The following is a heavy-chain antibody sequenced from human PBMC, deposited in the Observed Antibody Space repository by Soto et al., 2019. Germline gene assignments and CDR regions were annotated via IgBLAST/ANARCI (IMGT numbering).Heavy chain of an antibody. CDR2: ISAYNGNT. CDR1: GYTFTSYG. V-gene: IGHV1-18*01. Sequence: ASVKVSCKASGYTFTSYGISWVRQAPGQGLEWMGWISAYNGNTNYAQKLQGRVTMTTDTSTSTAYMELRSLRSDDTAVYYCARLQQLVQDRPEYYSDSSGYYSLDYCGQGTLLTVSS. CDR3: ARLQQLVQDRPEYYSDSSGYYSLDY. D-gene: IGHD3-22*01. J-gene: IGHJ4*02.